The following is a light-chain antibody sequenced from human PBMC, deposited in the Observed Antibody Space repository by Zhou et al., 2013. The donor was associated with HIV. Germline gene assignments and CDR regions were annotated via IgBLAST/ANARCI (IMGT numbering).Light chain of an antibody. Sequence: EIVLTQSPGILSLSPGERATLSCRASRGVHSNFLAWYQQKPGQAPRLLINVASNRATGIPDRFSGSGSGTDFTLTISRLEPEDFAVYYCQQYGSSPITFGQGTRL. CDR2: VAS. J-gene: IGKJ5*01. CDR3: QQYGSSPIT. CDR1: RGVHSNF. V-gene: IGKV3-20*01.